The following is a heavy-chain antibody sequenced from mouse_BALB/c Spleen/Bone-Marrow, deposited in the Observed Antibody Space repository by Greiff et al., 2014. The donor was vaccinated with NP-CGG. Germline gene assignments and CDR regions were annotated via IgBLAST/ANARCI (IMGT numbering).Heavy chain of an antibody. CDR3: ESCGYSGGIAY. CDR1: GFELSRYW. D-gene: IGHD1-1*01. Sequence: EVKLQESGGGLVQPGGSLKLSCTASGFELSRYWMSWVRQAPGKGLEWIGEINPNSRTINYTPSLKERFIISRDNAKNTLYLQMSKVESEDMAFYFCESCGYSGGIAYWGQGTLVTVSA. J-gene: IGHJ3*01. V-gene: IGHV4-1*02. CDR2: INPNSRTI.